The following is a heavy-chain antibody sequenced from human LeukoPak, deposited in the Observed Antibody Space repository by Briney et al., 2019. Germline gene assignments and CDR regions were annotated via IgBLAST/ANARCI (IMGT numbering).Heavy chain of an antibody. CDR2: INASGST. Sequence: SETLSLTCAVYGGSFSGYYWSWIRQPPGKGLEWIGEINASGSTNYNSSLKSRLTISVDTSKNQFSVRLSSVTASDTAVYYCARVKSPYYYGSSGSDSFDIWGQGTKVTVSS. V-gene: IGHV4-34*01. CDR3: ARVKSPYYYGSSGSDSFDI. D-gene: IGHD3-22*01. J-gene: IGHJ3*02. CDR1: GGSFSGYY.